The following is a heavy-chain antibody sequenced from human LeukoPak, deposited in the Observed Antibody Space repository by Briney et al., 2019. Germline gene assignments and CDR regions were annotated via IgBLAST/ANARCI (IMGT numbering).Heavy chain of an antibody. J-gene: IGHJ5*02. CDR3: AREGRYDIWSGPYNWFDP. Sequence: PSETLSLTFTGSAASIVSYYWTWIRRFPGKGLEWIGYVSYSGSTNYNPSLKSRVTISLATSKNQFSLKLSSVTAADTAVYYCAREGRYDIWSGPYNWFDPWGQGTLVTVSS. CDR2: VSYSGST. D-gene: IGHD3-3*01. CDR1: AASIVSYY. V-gene: IGHV4-59*01.